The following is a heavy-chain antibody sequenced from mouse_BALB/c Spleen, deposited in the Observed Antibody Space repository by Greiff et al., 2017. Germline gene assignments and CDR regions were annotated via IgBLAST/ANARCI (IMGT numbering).Heavy chain of an antibody. J-gene: IGHJ2*01. CDR2: ISYSGST. D-gene: IGHD2-3*01. CDR3: ARDPDDGYYGFDY. CDR1: GYSITSDYA. Sequence: VQLKESGPGLVKPSQSLSLTCTVTGYSITSDYAWNWIRQFPGNKLEWMGYISYSGSTSYNPSLKSRISITRDTSKNQFFLQLNSVTTEDTATYYCARDPDDGYYGFDYWGQGTTLTVSS. V-gene: IGHV3-2*02.